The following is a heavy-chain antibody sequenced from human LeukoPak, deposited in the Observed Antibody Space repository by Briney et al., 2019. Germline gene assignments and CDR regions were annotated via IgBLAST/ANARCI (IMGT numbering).Heavy chain of an antibody. CDR1: GFAFSVYW. CDR2: INHDGSAT. D-gene: IGHD6-13*01. V-gene: IGHV3-74*01. J-gene: IGHJ4*02. CDR3: VREGAHIAAVGNCFDY. Sequence: GESLRLSCAASGFAFSVYWMHWVRQAPGKGLVGVSRINHDGSATIYADSVKGRFTFSRDNAKNTLHLQMNSLRVEDTAVYYCVREGAHIAAVGNCFDYWGQGTLVTASS.